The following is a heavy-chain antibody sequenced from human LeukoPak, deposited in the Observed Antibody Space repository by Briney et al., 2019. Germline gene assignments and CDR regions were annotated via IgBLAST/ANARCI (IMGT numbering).Heavy chain of an antibody. CDR2: IYYSGST. CDR1: GGSISTYY. D-gene: IGHD2-15*01. CDR3: ARLYCSGGSCS. V-gene: IGHV4-39*01. Sequence: SETLSLTCTVSGGSISTYYWGWIRQPPGKGLEWIGSIYYSGSTYYNPSLKSRVTISVDTSKNQFSLKLSSVTAADTAVYYCARLYCSGGSCSWGQGTLVTVSS. J-gene: IGHJ4*02.